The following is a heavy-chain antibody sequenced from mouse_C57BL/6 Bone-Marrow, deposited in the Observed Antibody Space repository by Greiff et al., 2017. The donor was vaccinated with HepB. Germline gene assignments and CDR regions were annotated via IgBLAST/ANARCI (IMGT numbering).Heavy chain of an antibody. J-gene: IGHJ1*01. V-gene: IGHV1-69*01. CDR3: ARGGLLWYFDV. CDR2: IDPSDSYT. CDR1: GYTFTSYW. Sequence: QVQLQQPGAELVMPGASVKLSCKASGYTFTSYWMHWVKQRPGQGLEWIGEIDPSDSYTNYNQKFKGKSTLTVDKSSSTAYMQLSSLTSEDSAVYYCARGGLLWYFDVWGAGTTVTVS. D-gene: IGHD2-13*01.